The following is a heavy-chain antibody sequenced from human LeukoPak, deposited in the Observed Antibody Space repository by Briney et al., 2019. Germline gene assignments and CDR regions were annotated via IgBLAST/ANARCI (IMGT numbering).Heavy chain of an antibody. CDR3: AILNHPDGRVY. J-gene: IGHJ4*02. V-gene: IGHV5-51*01. D-gene: IGHD5-24*01. CDR1: GYTFTTSW. Sequence: GESLKISCQGFGYTFTTSWIGWVWQLPGKGPEWMAIIYAGNSDTKYSPSFQGQVSISTDRSISTAYLQWSSLQASDTAIYYCAILNHPDGRVYWGQGTPVTVSS. CDR2: IYAGNSDT.